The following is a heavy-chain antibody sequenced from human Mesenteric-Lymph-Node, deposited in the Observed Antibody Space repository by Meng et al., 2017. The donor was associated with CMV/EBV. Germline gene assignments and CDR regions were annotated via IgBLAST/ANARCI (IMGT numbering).Heavy chain of an antibody. V-gene: IGHV3-64*02. J-gene: IGHJ4*02. Sequence: GESLKISCAASGFTFSRFAMHWVRQAPGKGLEYVSGISSNGDNTYYPDSVRGRFTFSRDNSKNTLFLQMGDLRPEDMAVYYCARKLLVGFGYLLLAKWGQGTLVTVSS. CDR1: GFTFSRFA. CDR2: ISSNGDNT. D-gene: IGHD3-10*01. CDR3: ARKLLVGFGYLLLAK.